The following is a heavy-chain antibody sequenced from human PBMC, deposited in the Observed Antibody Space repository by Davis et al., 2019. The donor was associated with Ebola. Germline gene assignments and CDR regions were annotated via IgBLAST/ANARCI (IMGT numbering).Heavy chain of an antibody. CDR2: ISRSGGST. D-gene: IGHD3-16*01. V-gene: IGHV3-23*01. CDR3: ARRGHDYVWGSLAFFEY. J-gene: IGHJ4*02. Sequence: GESLKISCEASGFIFNDFGMTWVRQAPGKGLEWVSTISRSGGSTYYADSVKGRFSISRDNSKNTVDLQMDNLRAEDTAVYFCARRGHDYVWGSLAFFEYWGQGTLVTVSS. CDR1: GFIFNDFG.